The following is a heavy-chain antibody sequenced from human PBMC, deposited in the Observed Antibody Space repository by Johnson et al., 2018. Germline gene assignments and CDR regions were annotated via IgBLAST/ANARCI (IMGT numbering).Heavy chain of an antibody. D-gene: IGHD3-16*01. CDR2: ISYDGSNK. CDR3: ARDLGGHKYNFDAFDL. Sequence: QVQLVQSGGGVVQPGRSLRLSCAASGFTFSNYNMHWVRQAPGKGLEWVAVISYDGSNKYDADSAKGRFTISRDNPKNTLYLQMNSLRAEDTAVYYCARDLGGHKYNFDAFDLWGQGTMVTVSS. CDR1: GFTFSNYN. V-gene: IGHV3-30-3*01. J-gene: IGHJ3*01.